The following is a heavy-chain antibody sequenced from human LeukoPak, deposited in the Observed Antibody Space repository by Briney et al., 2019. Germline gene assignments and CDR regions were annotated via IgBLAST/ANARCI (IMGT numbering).Heavy chain of an antibody. Sequence: GGSLTLSCVASGFIFSDSVIHWVRQAPGKGLEWVAVISHDVKTTYYADSAKGRFTISRDNSRNTVFLQMNRLRPEDTAVYYCVKEAYYGWGSSPTFYFDYWGQGTRVTVSS. D-gene: IGHD3-10*01. V-gene: IGHV3-30*04. J-gene: IGHJ4*02. CDR2: ISHDVKTT. CDR3: VKEAYYGWGSSPTFYFDY. CDR1: GFIFSDSV.